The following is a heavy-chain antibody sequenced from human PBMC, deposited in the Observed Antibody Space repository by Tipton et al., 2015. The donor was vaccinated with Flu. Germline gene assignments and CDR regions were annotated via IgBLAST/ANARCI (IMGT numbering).Heavy chain of an antibody. Sequence: GLVKPSETLSLTCTVSGGSISSYYWTWIRQPAGKGLEWIGRIYASGSTNYNPSFTSRVTMSVDTSKNQFSLKLSSVTAADTAVYYCARYNRVGGLDYWGQGTLVTVSS. D-gene: IGHD1-14*01. CDR3: ARYNRVGGLDY. V-gene: IGHV4-4*07. J-gene: IGHJ4*02. CDR1: GGSISSYY. CDR2: IYASGST.